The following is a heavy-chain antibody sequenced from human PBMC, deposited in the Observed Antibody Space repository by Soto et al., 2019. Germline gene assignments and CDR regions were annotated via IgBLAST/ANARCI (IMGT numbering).Heavy chain of an antibody. CDR2: IYYSGST. J-gene: IGHJ3*02. CDR3: ARTGAPHHGFGELLYAFDI. Sequence: QVQLQESGPGLVKPSQTLSLTCTVSGGSISSGGYYWSWIRQHPGKGLEWIGYIYYSGSTYYNPSRKSPVTISVDTSKKQFSLKLSSVTAADTAVYYCARTGAPHHGFGELLYAFDIWGQGTMVTVSS. D-gene: IGHD3-10*01. V-gene: IGHV4-31*01. CDR1: GGSISSGGYY.